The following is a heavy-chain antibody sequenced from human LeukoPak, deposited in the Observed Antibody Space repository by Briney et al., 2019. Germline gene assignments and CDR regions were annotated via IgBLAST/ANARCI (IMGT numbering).Heavy chain of an antibody. D-gene: IGHD1-26*01. Sequence: ASVKVSCKASGYTFTGYYMHWVRQALGQGLEWMGWINPNSGGTNYAQKFQGRVTMPRDTSISTAYMDLSRLRSDDTAVYYCARREKVSSYFDCWGQGTLVPVSS. CDR3: ARREKVSSYFDC. J-gene: IGHJ4*02. CDR2: INPNSGGT. V-gene: IGHV1-2*02. CDR1: GYTFTGYY.